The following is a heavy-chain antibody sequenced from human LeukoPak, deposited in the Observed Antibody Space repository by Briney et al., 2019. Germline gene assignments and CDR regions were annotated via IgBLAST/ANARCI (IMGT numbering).Heavy chain of an antibody. CDR2: ISPSGNSI. V-gene: IGHV3-48*04. CDR1: GFTFSSYA. D-gene: IGHD1-26*01. Sequence: GGSLRLSCAASGFTFSSYAMSWVRQAPGKGLEWVSYISPSGNSILYADSVKGRFTISRDNAKNSLILQMNSLTAEGTAVYYCARDESIGSYSWGQGTLVTVSS. J-gene: IGHJ4*02. CDR3: ARDESIGSYS.